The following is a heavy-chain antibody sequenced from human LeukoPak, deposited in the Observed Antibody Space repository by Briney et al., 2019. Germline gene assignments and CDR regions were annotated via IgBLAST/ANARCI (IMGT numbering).Heavy chain of an antibody. Sequence: PGGSLRLSCAASGFTFSDYYMSWVRQAPGKGLEWVSFISSSGSTIYYADSVKGRFTISRDNAKNSLYLQMNSLRAEDTAVYYCASVSSSWYMVPEWVDYWGQGTLVTVSS. CDR1: GFTFSDYY. J-gene: IGHJ4*02. D-gene: IGHD6-13*01. CDR2: ISSSGSTI. V-gene: IGHV3-11*04. CDR3: ASVSSSWYMVPEWVDY.